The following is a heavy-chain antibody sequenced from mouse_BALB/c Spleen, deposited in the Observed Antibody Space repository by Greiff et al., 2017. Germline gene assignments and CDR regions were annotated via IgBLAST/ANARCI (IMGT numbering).Heavy chain of an antibody. CDR1: GYSFTSYY. D-gene: IGHD2-10*02. CDR3: ARCPLGYAMDY. Sequence: VQLKESGPELMKPGASVKISCKASGYSFTSYYMHWVKQSHGKSLEWIGYIDPFNGGTSYNQKFKGKATLTVDKSSSTAYMHLSSLTSEDSAVYYCARCPLGYAMDYWGQGTSVTVSS. J-gene: IGHJ4*01. V-gene: IGHV1S135*01. CDR2: IDPFNGGT.